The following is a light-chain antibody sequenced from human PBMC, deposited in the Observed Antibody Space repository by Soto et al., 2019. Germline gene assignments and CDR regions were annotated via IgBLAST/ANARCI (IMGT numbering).Light chain of an antibody. Sequence: EIVMTQSPATLSVSPGERATLSCRASESVSTKLAWYQQKPGQAPRLLIYGASTRATAIPARFSGSGSGTEFTLTISSLQYEDFAVYYCEQYNKLYTFGQGTKLEIK. V-gene: IGKV3-15*01. CDR1: ESVSTK. CDR2: GAS. CDR3: EQYNKLYT. J-gene: IGKJ2*01.